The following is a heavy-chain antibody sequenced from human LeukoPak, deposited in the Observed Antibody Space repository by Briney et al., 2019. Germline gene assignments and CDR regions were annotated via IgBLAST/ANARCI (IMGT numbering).Heavy chain of an antibody. D-gene: IGHD5-18*01. CDR3: AREVDTAVDY. J-gene: IGHJ4*02. Sequence: GGSLRLSCAASGFTVSSYYMSWFRQAPGKGLEWVSVIYSGGSTYYADSVKGRFTISRDNSKNTLYLQMNSLRAEDTAVYYCAREVDTAVDYWGQGTLVTVSS. V-gene: IGHV3-53*01. CDR2: IYSGGST. CDR1: GFTVSSYY.